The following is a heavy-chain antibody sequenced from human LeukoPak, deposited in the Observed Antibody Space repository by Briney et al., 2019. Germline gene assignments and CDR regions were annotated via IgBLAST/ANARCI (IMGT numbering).Heavy chain of an antibody. CDR1: GGTFSSYA. CDR2: IIPIFGTA. Sequence: ASVKVSCKASGGTFSSYAISWVRQAPGQGLEWMGGIIPIFGTANYAQKFQGRVTITADESTSTAYMELSSLRSEDTAVYYCALKVGATWGTGWYFDYWGQGTLVTVSS. J-gene: IGHJ4*02. CDR3: ALKVGATWGTGWYFDY. D-gene: IGHD1-26*01. V-gene: IGHV1-69*13.